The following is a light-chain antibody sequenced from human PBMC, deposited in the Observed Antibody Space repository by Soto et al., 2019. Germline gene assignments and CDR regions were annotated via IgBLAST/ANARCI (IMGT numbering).Light chain of an antibody. CDR3: SSYADTNHYV. J-gene: IGLJ1*01. CDR2: EVS. V-gene: IGLV2-8*01. CDR1: SSDVGGYNL. Sequence: QSALTQPPSASGSPGQSVTISCTGTSSDVGGYNLVSWYQQHPGKAPKLMIYEVSNRPSGVPDRFSGSKSGNTASLTVSGLQAEDEADYYCSSYADTNHYVFGTGTKLNVL.